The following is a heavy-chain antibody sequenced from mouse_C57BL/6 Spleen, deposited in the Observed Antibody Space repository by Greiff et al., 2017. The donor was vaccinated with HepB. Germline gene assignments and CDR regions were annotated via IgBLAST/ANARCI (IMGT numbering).Heavy chain of an antibody. CDR1: GYTFTSYW. J-gene: IGHJ3*01. Sequence: VQLQQPGAELVKPGASVKLSCKASGYTFTSYWMQWVKQRPGQGLEWIGEIDPSDSYTNYNQKFKGKATLTVDTSSSTAYMQLSSLTSEDSAVYYCASLKDYYGSSYWFAYWGQGTLVTVSA. D-gene: IGHD1-1*01. CDR2: IDPSDSYT. CDR3: ASLKDYYGSSYWFAY. V-gene: IGHV1-50*01.